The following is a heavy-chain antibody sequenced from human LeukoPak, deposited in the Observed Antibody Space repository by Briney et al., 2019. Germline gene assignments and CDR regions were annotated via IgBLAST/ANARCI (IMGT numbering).Heavy chain of an antibody. J-gene: IGHJ6*03. D-gene: IGHD1-7*01. CDR2: IMPLSGTA. V-gene: IGHV1-69*13. CDR1: GGTFKNYD. Sequence: GASVKVSCKASGGTFKNYDFSWVRQAPGQGLEWMGGIMPLSGTAKYAQKFQGRVTITADESTSTAYMEVSSLRSDDTAVYFCARGSLSGTPYHYYYYMDVWGRGTTVTVPS. CDR3: ARGSLSGTPYHYYYYMDV.